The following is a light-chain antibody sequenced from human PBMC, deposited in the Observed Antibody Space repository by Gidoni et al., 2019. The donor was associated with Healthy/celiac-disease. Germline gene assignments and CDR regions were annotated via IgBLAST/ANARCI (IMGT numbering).Light chain of an antibody. CDR2: EVS. CDR3: SSYTSSSTVV. Sequence: QSALTQPPSVSGSPGPSVTISCTGTSSDVGSYNRVSWYQQPPGTAPKLMIYEVSNRPSGVPDRFSGSKSGNTASLTSSGLQAEDEADYYCSSYTSSSTVVFGGGTKLTVL. V-gene: IGLV2-18*02. J-gene: IGLJ2*01. CDR1: SSDVGSYNR.